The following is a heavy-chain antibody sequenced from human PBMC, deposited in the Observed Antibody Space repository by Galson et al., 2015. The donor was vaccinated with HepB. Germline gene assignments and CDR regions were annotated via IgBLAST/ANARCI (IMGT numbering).Heavy chain of an antibody. CDR2: ISYDGSNK. Sequence: SLRLSCAASGFTFSSYAMHWVRQAPGKGLEWVAVISYDGSNKYYADSVKGRFTISRDNSKNTLYLQMNSLRAEDTAVYYCARDFRSLLGCMDVWGQGTTVTVSS. D-gene: IGHD1-14*01. V-gene: IGHV3-30*04. CDR1: GFTFSSYA. J-gene: IGHJ6*02. CDR3: ARDFRSLLGCMDV.